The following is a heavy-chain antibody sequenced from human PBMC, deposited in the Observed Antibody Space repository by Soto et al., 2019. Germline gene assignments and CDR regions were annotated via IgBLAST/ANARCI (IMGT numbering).Heavy chain of an antibody. CDR1: GFTFSSYA. CDR3: ARDYGRYIFVPDY. D-gene: IGHD3-16*01. CDR2: ISYDGSNK. Sequence: QVQLVESGGGVVQPGRSLRLSCAASGFTFSSYAMHWVRQAPGKGLEWVAVISYDGSNKYYADSVKGRFTISRDNSKNTLYPKKNSESAEDTAVYYCARDYGRYIFVPDYWGQGTLVTVSS. V-gene: IGHV3-30-3*01. J-gene: IGHJ4*02.